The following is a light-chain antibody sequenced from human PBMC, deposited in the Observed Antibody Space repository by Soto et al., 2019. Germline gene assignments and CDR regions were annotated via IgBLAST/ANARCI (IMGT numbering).Light chain of an antibody. J-gene: IGKJ2*01. CDR1: QSVLYSSNNKNY. Sequence: DIVMTQSPDSLAVSLGERATINCKSSQSVLYSSNNKNYLAWYQQKPGQPPKLLIYWASTRESGVPDRFSGSGSGTDFTLTISSLQAEDVAVYYCQQYYCTPYTFCQGTKLEIK. V-gene: IGKV4-1*01. CDR3: QQYYCTPYT. CDR2: WAS.